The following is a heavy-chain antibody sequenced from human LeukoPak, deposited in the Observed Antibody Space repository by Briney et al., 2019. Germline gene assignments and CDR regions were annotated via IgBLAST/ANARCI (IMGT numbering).Heavy chain of an antibody. J-gene: IGHJ6*02. V-gene: IGHV1-8*01. CDR1: GYTFTSYD. CDR3: ARENTIFGVATGLDV. D-gene: IGHD3-3*01. Sequence: ASVKVSCKASGYTFTSYDVNWVRQATGQGLEWMGWMNPNSGNTGYAQKFQGRVTMTRNTSISTAYMELSGLRSEDTAVYYCARENTIFGVATGLDVWGQGTTVTVSS. CDR2: MNPNSGNT.